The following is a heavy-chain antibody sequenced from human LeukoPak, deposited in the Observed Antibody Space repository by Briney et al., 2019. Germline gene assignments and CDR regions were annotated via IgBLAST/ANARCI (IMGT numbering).Heavy chain of an antibody. Sequence: AGGSLRLSCAASGFTFSGSAVHWVRQSSGKGLEWVGHIDKKDNLYATAYAESVKGRFTISRDDSKDTAFLHMDSLKTEDTALYYCTRDRGTYNWFDPWGQGTLVTVPS. CDR3: TRDRGTYNWFDP. V-gene: IGHV3-73*01. D-gene: IGHD2-15*01. CDR2: IDKKDNLYAT. CDR1: GFTFSGSA. J-gene: IGHJ5*02.